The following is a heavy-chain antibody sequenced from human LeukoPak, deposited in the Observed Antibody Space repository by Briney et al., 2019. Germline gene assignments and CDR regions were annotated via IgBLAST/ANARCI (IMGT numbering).Heavy chain of an antibody. J-gene: IGHJ4*02. CDR3: ARELGVEGY. CDR2: ISYDGSNK. V-gene: IGHV3-30*01. D-gene: IGHD5-24*01. Sequence: GGSLRLSCAASGFTFSSYAMHWVRQAPGKGLEWVAVISYDGSNKYYADSVKGRFSISRDNSKNTLYLQMNSLRAEDTAVYYCARELGVEGYWGQGTLVTVSS. CDR1: GFTFSSYA.